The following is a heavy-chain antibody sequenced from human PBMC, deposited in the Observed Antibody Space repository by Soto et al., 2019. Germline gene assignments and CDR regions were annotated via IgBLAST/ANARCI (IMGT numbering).Heavy chain of an antibody. CDR2: ISPNGRST. J-gene: IGHJ4*02. CDR3: ARNGNSGPDY. D-gene: IGHD1-26*01. CDR1: GYTFTTYD. V-gene: IGHV1-46*01. Sequence: ASVRASCKASGYTFTTYDFHWVRQAPGEGLEWLGMISPNGRSTSYAHEFQGRVTMTRDTATSTVYMELSSLRSDDTAMYYCARNGNSGPDYWGQGTLVTVSS.